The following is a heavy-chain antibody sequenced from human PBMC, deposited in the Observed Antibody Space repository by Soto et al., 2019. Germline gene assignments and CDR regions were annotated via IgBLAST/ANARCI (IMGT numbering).Heavy chain of an antibody. Sequence: EVQLLESGGGLVQPGGSLRLSCAASGFTFSSYAMSWVRQAPGKGLEWVSAISGSGGSTYYADSVKGRFTISRDNSKHTLYLQMNSLRAEDTAVYYCAKIPHSSSWYLDAFDIWGKGTMVRLF. CDR3: AKIPHSSSWYLDAFDI. D-gene: IGHD6-13*01. V-gene: IGHV3-23*01. J-gene: IGHJ3*02. CDR2: ISGSGGST. CDR1: GFTFSSYA.